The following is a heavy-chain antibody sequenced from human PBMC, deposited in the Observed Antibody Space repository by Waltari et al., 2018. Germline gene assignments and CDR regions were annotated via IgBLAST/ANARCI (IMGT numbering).Heavy chain of an antibody. CDR1: GFTFGYYG. CDR3: AKARDYADYRNAFDV. V-gene: IGHV3-9*01. D-gene: IGHD4-17*01. CDR2: INWNSRSI. J-gene: IGHJ3*01. Sequence: EFQLVESGGGLAQPGRSLRLSCAASGFTFGYYGTHWVRQGPGKGLEWVAGINWNSRSIGYADSVKGRFTISRENAKSSLSLQMNSLRPEDTALYYCAKARDYADYRNAFDVWGQGTLVTVS.